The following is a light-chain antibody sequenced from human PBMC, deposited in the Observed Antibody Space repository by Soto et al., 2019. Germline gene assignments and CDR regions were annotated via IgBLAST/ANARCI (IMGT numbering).Light chain of an antibody. V-gene: IGKV1-5*03. J-gene: IGKJ1*01. CDR3: LPSNSHST. CDR2: KAS. Sequence: QEPCTQYASVGDXDTITCRASQSISSWLAWYQQKPGKAPKLLIYKASSLESGVPSRFSGSGSGTEFTLTISSLEPDDFATYYCLPSNSHSTFGQRTNVDNK. CDR1: QSISSW.